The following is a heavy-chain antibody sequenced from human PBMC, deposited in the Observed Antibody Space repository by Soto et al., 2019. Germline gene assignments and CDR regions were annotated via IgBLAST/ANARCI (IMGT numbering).Heavy chain of an antibody. D-gene: IGHD5-18*01. CDR3: ARDDVDTAMPYGMDV. J-gene: IGHJ6*02. CDR2: IIPIFGTA. Sequence: QVQLVQSGAEVKKPGSSVKVSCKASGGTFSSYAISWVRQAPGQGLEWMGGIIPIFGTANYAQKFQGRVTMTADESPSTAYMELSSLRSEDTAVYYCARDDVDTAMPYGMDVWGQGTTVTVSS. V-gene: IGHV1-69*12. CDR1: GGTFSSYA.